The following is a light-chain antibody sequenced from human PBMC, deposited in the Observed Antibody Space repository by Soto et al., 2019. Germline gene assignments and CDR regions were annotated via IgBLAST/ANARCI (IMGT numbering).Light chain of an antibody. J-gene: IGLJ3*02. CDR1: SSNIGAGYD. Sequence: QSVLTQPPSVSGAPGQTVTISCTGSSSNIGAGYDVHWYQQLPGAAPKLLIYGNNNRPPGVPDRFSGSNSGTSASLAITGLQAEDEADYYCQSYDSSLSGSWVFGGGTKLTVL. CDR2: GNN. CDR3: QSYDSSLSGSWV. V-gene: IGLV1-40*01.